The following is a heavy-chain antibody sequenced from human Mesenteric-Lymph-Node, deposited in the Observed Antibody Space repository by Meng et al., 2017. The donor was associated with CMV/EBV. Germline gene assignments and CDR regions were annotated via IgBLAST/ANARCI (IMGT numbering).Heavy chain of an antibody. V-gene: IGHV3-30*02. CDR2: IRYDGSNK. CDR3: AKGAIFGVVIRNYYGMDV. CDR1: GFTFSSYG. D-gene: IGHD3-3*01. J-gene: IGHJ6*02. Sequence: LSLTCAASGFTFSSYGMHWVRQAPGKGLEWVAFIRYDGSNKYYADSVKGRFTISRDNSKNTLYLQMNSLRAEDTAVYYCAKGAIFGVVIRNYYGMDVWGQGTTVTVSS.